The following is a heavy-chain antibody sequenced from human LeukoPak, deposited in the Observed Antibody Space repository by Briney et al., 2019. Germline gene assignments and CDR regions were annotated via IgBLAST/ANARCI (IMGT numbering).Heavy chain of an antibody. CDR3: AKGTRSSSSGYFDY. CDR2: ISWDGGST. J-gene: IGHJ4*02. Sequence: PGGSLRLSCAASGFTFSRYSMNWVRQAPGKGLEWVSLISWDGGSTYYADSVKGRFTISRDNSKNSLYLQMNSLRAEDTALYYCAKGTRSSSSGYFDYWGQGTLVTVSS. CDR1: GFTFSRYS. D-gene: IGHD6-6*01. V-gene: IGHV3-43D*03.